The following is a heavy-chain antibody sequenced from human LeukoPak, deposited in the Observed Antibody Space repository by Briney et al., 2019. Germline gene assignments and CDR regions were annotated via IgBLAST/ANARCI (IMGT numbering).Heavy chain of an antibody. V-gene: IGHV1-18*01. CDR3: ARVHPFYDFWSGYLDY. CDR1: GGTFTSYG. J-gene: IGHJ4*02. Sequence: ASVKVSCKASGGTFTSYGISWVRQAPGQGLEWMGWISAYNGNTNYAQKLQGRVTMTTDTSTSTAYMELRSLRSDDTAVYYCARVHPFYDFWSGYLDYWGQGTLVTVSS. D-gene: IGHD3-3*01. CDR2: ISAYNGNT.